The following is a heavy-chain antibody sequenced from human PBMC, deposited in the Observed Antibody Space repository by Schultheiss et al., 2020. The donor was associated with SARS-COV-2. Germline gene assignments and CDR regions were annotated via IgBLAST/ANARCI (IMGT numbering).Heavy chain of an antibody. CDR3: AKDFTPAQIVYFDY. J-gene: IGHJ4*02. V-gene: IGHV3-48*02. D-gene: IGHD2-2*01. CDR1: GFTFSNYA. Sequence: GGSLRLSCAASGFTFSNYAMTWVRQAPGKGLEWVSYISSSSSTIYYADSVKGRFTISRDNANNSLYLQMNSLRDEDTAVYYCAKDFTPAQIVYFDYWGQGTLVTVSS. CDR2: ISSSSSTI.